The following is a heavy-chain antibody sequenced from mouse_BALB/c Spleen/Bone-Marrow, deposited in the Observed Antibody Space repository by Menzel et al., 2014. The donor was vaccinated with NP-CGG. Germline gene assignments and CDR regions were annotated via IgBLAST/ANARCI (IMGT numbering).Heavy chain of an antibody. D-gene: IGHD1-1*01. CDR3: ARHYYGTSYVGYFDY. V-gene: IGHV14-1*02. J-gene: IGHJ2*01. CDR1: GFNIKDYY. CDR2: IDPENGNT. Sequence: VQLQQSGAELVRPGALVKLSCKASGFNIKDYYMHWVKQRPEQGLEWIGWIDPENGNTICDPKFQGKASITADTSSNTAYLQLSSLTSEDTAVYYCARHYYGTSYVGYFDYWGQGTTLTVSS.